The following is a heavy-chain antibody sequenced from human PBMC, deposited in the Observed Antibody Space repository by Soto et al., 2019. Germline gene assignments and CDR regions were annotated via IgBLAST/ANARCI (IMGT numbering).Heavy chain of an antibody. J-gene: IGHJ3*02. CDR3: ARDMEGIAVAGTWGAFEI. CDR2: IWYDGSNK. V-gene: IGHV3-33*01. Sequence: QVQLVESGGGVVQPGRSLRISCAASGFTFSSYGMHWVRQAPGKGLEWVAVIWYDGSNKYYADSVKGRFTISRDNSKNTLYLQMNSLRAEDTAVYYCARDMEGIAVAGTWGAFEIWGQGTMVTVSS. CDR1: GFTFSSYG. D-gene: IGHD6-19*01.